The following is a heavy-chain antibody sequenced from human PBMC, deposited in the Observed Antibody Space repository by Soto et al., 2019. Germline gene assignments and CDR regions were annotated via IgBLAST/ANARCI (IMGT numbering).Heavy chain of an antibody. V-gene: IGHV4-4*01. D-gene: IGHD2-8*01. CDR1: GVSISSGNW. CDR2: IFHDGTA. CDR3: ARLVYDTRLNYMYFDF. Sequence: PETLSLTCAVSGVSISSGNWWTWVRQTPQRGLEYIGEIFHDGTANYYPSFERRVAISVDTSKNQFSLKLTSVTAADTAIYFCARLVYDTRLNYMYFDFWGQGALVTVSS. J-gene: IGHJ4*02.